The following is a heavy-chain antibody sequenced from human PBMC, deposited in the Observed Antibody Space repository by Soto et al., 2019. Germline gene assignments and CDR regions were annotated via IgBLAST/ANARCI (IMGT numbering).Heavy chain of an antibody. Sequence: GGSLRLSCAASGFTFDDYAMHWVRQAPGKGLEWVSGISWNSGSIGYADSVKGRFTISRDNAKNSLYLQMNSLRAEDTALYYCAKESKYQLLYGEFDYWGQGTLVTVSS. CDR2: ISWNSGSI. V-gene: IGHV3-9*01. D-gene: IGHD2-2*02. J-gene: IGHJ4*02. CDR1: GFTFDDYA. CDR3: AKESKYQLLYGEFDY.